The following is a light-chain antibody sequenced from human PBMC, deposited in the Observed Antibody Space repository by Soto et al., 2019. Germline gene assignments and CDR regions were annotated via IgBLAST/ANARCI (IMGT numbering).Light chain of an antibody. V-gene: IGLV2-23*02. CDR2: EVT. J-gene: IGLJ3*02. Sequence: QSALTQPASVSGSPGQSITISCTGTSSDVGSYNLVSWYQQHPGKAHKFMISEVTKRPSGVSTRFSGSKSGNTASLTISGLQAEDESDYYCCSYAGSGTWVFGGGTKLTVL. CDR1: SSDVGSYNL. CDR3: CSYAGSGTWV.